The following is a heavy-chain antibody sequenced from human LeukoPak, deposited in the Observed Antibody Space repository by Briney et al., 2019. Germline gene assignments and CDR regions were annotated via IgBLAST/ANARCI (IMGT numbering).Heavy chain of an antibody. Sequence: GGSLRLSCAASGFTFSSSAMSWVRQAPGKGLEWVSAISGSGGSTYYADSVKGRFTISRENSKNTLYLQMNSLRAEDTAVYYCAKKPARYYFDYWGQGTLVTVSS. CDR1: GFTFSSSA. CDR3: AKKPARYYFDY. V-gene: IGHV3-23*01. J-gene: IGHJ4*02. CDR2: ISGSGGST.